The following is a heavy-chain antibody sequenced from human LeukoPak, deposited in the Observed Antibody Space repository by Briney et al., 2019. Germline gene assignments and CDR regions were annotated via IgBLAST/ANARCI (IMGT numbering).Heavy chain of an antibody. CDR2: IYYSGST. Sequence: SETLSLTCTVSGGSISSYYWSWIRQPPGKGLGWIGYIYYSGSTNYNPSLKSRVTISVDTSKNQFSLKLSSVTAADTAVYYCARGLIYGYDVFDIGGKGKMVTVSS. J-gene: IGHJ3*02. CDR1: GGSISSYY. V-gene: IGHV4-59*12. CDR3: ARGLIYGYDVFDI. D-gene: IGHD4-17*01.